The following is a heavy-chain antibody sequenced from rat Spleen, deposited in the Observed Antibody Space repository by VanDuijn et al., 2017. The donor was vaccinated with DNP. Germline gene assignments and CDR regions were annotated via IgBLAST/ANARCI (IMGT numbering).Heavy chain of an antibody. J-gene: IGHJ3*01. CDR3: YSSSNWFAY. D-gene: IGHD1-2*01. CDR2: IWKNGAT. V-gene: IGHV2-41*01. CDR1: GFSLTTYN. Sequence: QVQLKESGPGLVQPSQTLSLTCTVAGFSLTTYNVHWVRQPPGKGLEWMGVIWKNGATRYNSALKSRLNFSKATSKSQVFFTMNSLQTDDTAVYYCYSSSNWFAYWGQGTLVTVSS.